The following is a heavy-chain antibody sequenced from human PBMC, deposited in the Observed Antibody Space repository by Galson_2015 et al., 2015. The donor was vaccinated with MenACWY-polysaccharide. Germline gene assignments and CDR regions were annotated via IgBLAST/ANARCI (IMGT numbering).Heavy chain of an antibody. V-gene: IGHV3-74*01. CDR2: ISSDGSST. Sequence: SLRLSCAASGFTFSSYWMNWVRQVPGKGLVWVSRISSDGSSTSYADSVKGRFTISRDNAKNTLHLQMNSLRVEDTAVYYCARAQGGYSNDWHHPYYFDYWGQGTLVTVSS. D-gene: IGHD6-13*01. CDR1: GFTFSSYW. J-gene: IGHJ4*02. CDR3: ARAQGGYSNDWHHPYYFDY.